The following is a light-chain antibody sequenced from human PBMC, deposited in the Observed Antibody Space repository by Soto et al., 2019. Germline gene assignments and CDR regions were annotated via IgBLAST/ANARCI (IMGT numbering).Light chain of an antibody. J-gene: IGLJ1*01. CDR3: RSYAGSNNYV. CDR2: EVT. Sequence: QSVLTQPPSASGSPGQSVTISCTGTSSDVGGYNFVSWFQQHPGKAPKLMIYEVTERPSGVPDRFSGSKSGNTASLTVSGLQAEDEADYYCRSYAGSNNYVFGTGTNVTVL. CDR1: SSDVGGYNF. V-gene: IGLV2-8*01.